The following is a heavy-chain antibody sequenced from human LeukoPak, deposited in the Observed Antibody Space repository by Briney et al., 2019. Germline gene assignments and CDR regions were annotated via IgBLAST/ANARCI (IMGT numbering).Heavy chain of an antibody. CDR2: IIPIFGTA. CDR3: ASARDYQKFDY. D-gene: IGHD2-2*01. CDR1: GGTFSSYA. Sequence: GASVKVSCKASGGTFSSYAISWVRQAPGQGLEWMGGIIPIFGTANYAQKFQGRVTITADKSTSTAYMELSSLRAEDTAVYYCASARDYQKFDYWGQGTLVTVSS. V-gene: IGHV1-69*06. J-gene: IGHJ4*02.